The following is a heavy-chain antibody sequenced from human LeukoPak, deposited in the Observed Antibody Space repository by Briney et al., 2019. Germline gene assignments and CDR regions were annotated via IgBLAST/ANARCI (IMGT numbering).Heavy chain of an antibody. Sequence: GGSLRLSCAASGFTFSSYAMSWVRQAPGKGLEWVSAISGSGGSTYYADSVKGRFTISRDNSKNTLYLQMNSLRAEDTAVYYCARSRGDRVWGVRDYYYMDVWGKGTTVTISS. V-gene: IGHV3-23*01. CDR2: ISGSGGST. D-gene: IGHD3-10*01. CDR3: ARSRGDRVWGVRDYYYMDV. J-gene: IGHJ6*03. CDR1: GFTFSSYA.